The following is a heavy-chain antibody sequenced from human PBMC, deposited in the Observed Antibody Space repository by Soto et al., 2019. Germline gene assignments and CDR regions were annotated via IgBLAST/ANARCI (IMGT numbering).Heavy chain of an antibody. CDR1: GFTFSSYA. CDR2: ISGSGGST. V-gene: IGHV3-23*01. Sequence: PGGSLRLSCAASGFTFSSYAMSWVRQAPGKGLEWVSAISGSGGSTYYADSVKGRFTISRDNSKNTLYLQMNSLRAEDTAVYYCANTGPIGYCSGGSCYSNWFDPWGQGTLVTVSS. D-gene: IGHD2-15*01. CDR3: ANTGPIGYCSGGSCYSNWFDP. J-gene: IGHJ5*02.